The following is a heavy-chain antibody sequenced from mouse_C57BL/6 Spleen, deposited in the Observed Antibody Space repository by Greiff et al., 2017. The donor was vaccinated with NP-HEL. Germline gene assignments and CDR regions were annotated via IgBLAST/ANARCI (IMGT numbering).Heavy chain of an antibody. CDR2: IYPGSGNT. CDR3: ARYYDYDGAWFAY. J-gene: IGHJ3*01. CDR1: GYTFTSYG. Sequence: VKLMESGAELARPGASVKLSCKASGYTFTSYGISWVKQRTGQGLEWIGEIYPGSGNTYYNEKFKGKATLTADKSSSTAYMELRSLTSEDSAVYFCARYYDYDGAWFAYWGQGTLVTVSA. D-gene: IGHD2-4*01. V-gene: IGHV1-81*01.